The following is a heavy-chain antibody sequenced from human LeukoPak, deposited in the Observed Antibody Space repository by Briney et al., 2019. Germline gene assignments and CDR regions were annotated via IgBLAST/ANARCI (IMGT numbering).Heavy chain of an antibody. D-gene: IGHD3-22*01. Sequence: GASVKVSCKVSGYTLTELSMHWVRQAPGKGLEWMGGFDPEDGETIYAQKFQGRVTMTRDTSTSTVYMELSSLRSGDTAVYYCARDTNYYDSSGYDYWGRGTLVTVSS. CDR1: GYTLTELS. CDR2: FDPEDGET. J-gene: IGHJ4*02. CDR3: ARDTNYYDSSGYDY. V-gene: IGHV1-24*01.